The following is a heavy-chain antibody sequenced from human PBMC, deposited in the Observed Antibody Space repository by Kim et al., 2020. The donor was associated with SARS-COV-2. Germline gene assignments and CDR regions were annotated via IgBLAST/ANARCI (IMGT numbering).Heavy chain of an antibody. J-gene: IGHJ4*02. D-gene: IGHD1-26*01. V-gene: IGHV3-30-3*01. Sequence: GGSLRLSCAASGFTFSSYAMHWVRQAPGKGLEWVAVISYDGSNKYYADSVKGRFTISRDNSKNTLYLQMNSLRAEDTAVYYCAREMGATGVYYFDYWGQGTLVTVSS. CDR1: GFTFSSYA. CDR2: ISYDGSNK. CDR3: AREMGATGVYYFDY.